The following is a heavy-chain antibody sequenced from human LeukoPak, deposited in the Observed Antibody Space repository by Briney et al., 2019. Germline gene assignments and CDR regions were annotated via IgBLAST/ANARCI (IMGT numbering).Heavy chain of an antibody. CDR1: GGSISSYY. CDR3: ARGSRQGGYSGYDDPFYGMDV. D-gene: IGHD5-12*01. CDR2: IYYSGST. J-gene: IGHJ6*02. Sequence: SETLSLTCTVFGGSISSYYWSWIRQPPGKGLEWIGYIYYSGSTNYNPSLKSRVTISVDTSKNQFSLKLSSVTAADTAVYYCARGSRQGGYSGYDDPFYGMDVWGQGTTVTVSS. V-gene: IGHV4-59*01.